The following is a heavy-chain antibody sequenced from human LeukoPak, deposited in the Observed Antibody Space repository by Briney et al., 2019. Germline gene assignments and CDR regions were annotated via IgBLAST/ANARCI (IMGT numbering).Heavy chain of an antibody. CDR3: ARDQLYCTGGYCYFDY. CDR2: ISSGSGSTI. D-gene: IGHD2-8*02. V-gene: IGHV3-48*03. Sequence: PGGSLILSCVGSGFTFSSYEMNWVRQAPGKGLQWVSYISSGSGSTIYYADSVKGRFTISRDNAKSSVYLQMNSLRVEDTAVYYCARDQLYCTGGYCYFDYWGQGALVTVSS. J-gene: IGHJ4*02. CDR1: GFTFSSYE.